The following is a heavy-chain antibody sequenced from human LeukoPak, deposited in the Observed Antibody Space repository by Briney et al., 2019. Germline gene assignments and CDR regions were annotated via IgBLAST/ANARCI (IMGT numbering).Heavy chain of an antibody. CDR2: IYNNWSP. D-gene: IGHD1-26*01. J-gene: IGHJ4*02. V-gene: IGHV4-59*08. CDR1: VGSIHSYY. Sequence: SDTLSLTCTVCVGSIHSYYWRCTRQPTGKALELIGYIYNNWSPNDKPSLKSRVTISVDTSKNQISLKLSSVTAAKTAVYYCARHGRVADFENWGQGTLVTVSS. CDR3: ARHGRVADFEN.